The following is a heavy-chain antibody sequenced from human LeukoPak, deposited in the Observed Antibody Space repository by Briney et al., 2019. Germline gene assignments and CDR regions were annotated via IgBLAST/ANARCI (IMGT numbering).Heavy chain of an antibody. CDR3: AKDTASSWWYFDL. D-gene: IGHD5-18*01. J-gene: IGHJ2*01. CDR2: IKWDGGRT. CDR1: GFTFDDHG. V-gene: IGHV3-20*04. Sequence: GGSLRLSCAASGFTFDDHGMSWVRQAPGKGLEWVSGIKWDGGRTGYADSVKGRFTISRDNSKNTLYLQMNSLRAEDTAVYYCAKDTASSWWYFDLWGRGTLVTVSS.